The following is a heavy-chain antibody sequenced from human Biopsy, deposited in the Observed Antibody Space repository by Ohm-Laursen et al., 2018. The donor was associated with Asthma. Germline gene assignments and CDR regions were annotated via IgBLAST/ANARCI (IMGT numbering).Heavy chain of an antibody. V-gene: IGHV3-20*01. D-gene: IGHD6-19*01. CDR1: GFTFDDYA. CDR3: GRDMGGFGSGWFPVEF. Sequence: SLRLSCSASGFTFDDYAMNWVRQAPGKGLDWVSGINWNGGSTGYADSVKGRFTISRDNAKNSLYLQMNSLRAEDTALYHCGRDMGGFGSGWFPVEFWGRGTLVTVSS. CDR2: INWNGGST. J-gene: IGHJ4*02.